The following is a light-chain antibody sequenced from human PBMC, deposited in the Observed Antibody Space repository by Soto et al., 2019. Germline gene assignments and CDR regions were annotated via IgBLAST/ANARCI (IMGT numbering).Light chain of an antibody. J-gene: IGKJ1*01. CDR1: QSVSSN. CDR2: GAS. V-gene: IGKV3-15*01. Sequence: EIVITQSPDTLSVSPGERATLSCRASQSVSSNLAWYQQKPGQAPRLLIYGASTRATDIPARISGSGSGTEFTLTISSLQSEDCAVYYCQQYNKWPRTLGQGTKVDIK. CDR3: QQYNKWPRT.